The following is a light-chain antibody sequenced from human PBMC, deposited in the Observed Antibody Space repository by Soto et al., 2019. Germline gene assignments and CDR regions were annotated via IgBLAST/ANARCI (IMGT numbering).Light chain of an antibody. CDR1: QSVSSNY. CDR3: QQYGSSPPT. Sequence: EIVLTQSPGTLSLSPGERATLSCRASQSVSSNYLAWYQRKPGQAPRLLIYGASSRAIDIPNRFSGSGSGTDLTLTITRPEPEDFAVYYCQQYGSSPPTFGQGTKVEI. CDR2: GAS. J-gene: IGKJ1*01. V-gene: IGKV3-20*01.